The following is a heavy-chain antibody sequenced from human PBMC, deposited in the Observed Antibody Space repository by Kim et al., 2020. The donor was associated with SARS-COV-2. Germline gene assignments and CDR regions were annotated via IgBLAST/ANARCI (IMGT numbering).Heavy chain of an antibody. CDR3: ARGTFSGYEYYFDY. V-gene: IGHV3-7*01. Sequence: GGSLRLSCAASGFTFSSYWMSWVRQAPGKGLEWVANIKQDGSEKYYEDSVKGRFTISRENAKNSLYLQMNSLRAEDTAVYYCARGTFSGYEYYFDYWGQGTLVTVSS. D-gene: IGHD3-22*01. J-gene: IGHJ4*02. CDR2: IKQDGSEK. CDR1: GFTFSSYW.